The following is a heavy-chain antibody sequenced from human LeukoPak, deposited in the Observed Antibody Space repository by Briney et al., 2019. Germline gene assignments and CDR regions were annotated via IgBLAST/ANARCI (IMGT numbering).Heavy chain of an antibody. V-gene: IGHV3-23*01. CDR1: GFTFSSYA. D-gene: IGHD3-22*01. CDR3: AKSLGYYYDSSGYCLDY. Sequence: PGGSLRLSCATSGFTFSSYAMSWVRQAPGKGLEWVSAISGSGGSTYYADSVKGRFTISRDNSKNTLYLQMNSLRAEDTAVYYCAKSLGYYYDSSGYCLDYWGQGTLVTVSS. CDR2: ISGSGGST. J-gene: IGHJ4*02.